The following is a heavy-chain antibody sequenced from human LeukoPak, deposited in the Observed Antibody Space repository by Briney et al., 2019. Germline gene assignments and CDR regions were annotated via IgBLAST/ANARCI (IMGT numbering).Heavy chain of an antibody. D-gene: IGHD1-26*01. V-gene: IGHV3-21*01. CDR3: ARDRSGSYGY. Sequence: GGSLRLSCAASGFTFSNYSMNWVRQAPGKGLEWVSSISSSSSYIYYADSVKGRFTISRDSAKNSLYLQMNSLRAEDTAVYYCARDRSGSYGYWGQGTLVTVSS. CDR1: GFTFSNYS. CDR2: ISSSSSYI. J-gene: IGHJ4*02.